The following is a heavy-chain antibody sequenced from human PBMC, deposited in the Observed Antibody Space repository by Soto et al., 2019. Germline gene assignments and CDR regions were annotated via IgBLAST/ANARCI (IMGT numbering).Heavy chain of an antibody. CDR2: IDWDDDK. J-gene: IGHJ4*02. D-gene: IGHD5-18*01. CDR1: GFSLSTSGMC. CDR3: AHMDTAMIYFDY. V-gene: IGHV2-70*12. Sequence: ESGPTLVNPTQTLTLTCTFSGFSLSTSGMCVSWIRQSPGMALEWLARIDWDDDKYYSTSLKTRLTISKDTSKNQVVLTMTNMDPVDTATYYCAHMDTAMIYFDYWGQGTPVTVSS.